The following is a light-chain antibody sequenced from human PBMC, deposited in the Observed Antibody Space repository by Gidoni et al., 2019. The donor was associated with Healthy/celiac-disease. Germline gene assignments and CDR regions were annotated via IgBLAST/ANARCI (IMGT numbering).Light chain of an antibody. J-gene: IGKJ2*03. CDR2: GAP. Sequence: EIVMTQSPATLSVSPGERATRSCMASTSVSSNLAWYQQKPGQAPRLLIYGAPPRATGIPARFSGSGSGTEFTLTISSLQSEDFAVYYCQQYNNWPPYSFXXXTRLEIK. CDR1: TSVSSN. CDR3: QQYNNWPPYS. V-gene: IGKV3-15*01.